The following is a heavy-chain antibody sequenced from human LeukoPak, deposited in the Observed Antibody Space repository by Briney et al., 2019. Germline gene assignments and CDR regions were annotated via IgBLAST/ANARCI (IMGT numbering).Heavy chain of an antibody. V-gene: IGHV4-59*01. CDR2: IYYSGNT. CDR3: ASGYYDSSGYYYGRGWYFDY. D-gene: IGHD3-22*01. Sequence: KPSETLSLTCTVSGGSISSYYWTWIRQPPGKGLEWIGYIYYSGNTNYNPSLKTRVTISVDTSKNQFSLRLNSVTAADTAVYYCASGYYDSSGYYYGRGWYFDYWGQGTLVTVSS. CDR1: GGSISSYY. J-gene: IGHJ4*02.